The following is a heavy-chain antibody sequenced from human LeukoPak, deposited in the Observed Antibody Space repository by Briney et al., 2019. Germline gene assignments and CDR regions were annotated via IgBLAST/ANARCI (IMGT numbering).Heavy chain of an antibody. CDR1: GGSISSYY. D-gene: IGHD2-2*01. Sequence: PSETLSLTCTVSGGSISSYYWSWIRQPAGKGLEWIGRIYTSGSTNYNPSLKSRVTMSIDTSKNQFSLKLSSVTAADTAVYYCARDPAGTWDNWFDPWGQGTLVTVSS. J-gene: IGHJ5*02. CDR3: ARDPAGTWDNWFDP. CDR2: IYTSGST. V-gene: IGHV4-4*07.